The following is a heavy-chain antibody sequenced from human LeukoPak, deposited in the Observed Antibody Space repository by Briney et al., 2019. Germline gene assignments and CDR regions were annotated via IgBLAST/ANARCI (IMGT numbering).Heavy chain of an antibody. D-gene: IGHD5-18*01. V-gene: IGHV3-21*01. CDR3: ARDLGYSYGYANY. CDR1: GFTFSSYS. J-gene: IGHJ4*02. Sequence: TGGSLRLSCAASGFTFSSYSMNWVRQAPGKGLEWVSSISSSSSYIYYADSVKGRFTISRDNAKNSLYLQMNSLRAEDTAVYYCARDLGYSYGYANYWGQGTLVTVSS. CDR2: ISSSSSYI.